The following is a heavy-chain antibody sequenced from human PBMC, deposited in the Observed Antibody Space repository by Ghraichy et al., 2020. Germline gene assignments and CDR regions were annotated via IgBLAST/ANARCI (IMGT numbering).Heavy chain of an antibody. CDR2: IYYSGST. CDR3: ARFPGWQGMVAATGWFDP. Sequence: ESLNISCTVSGGSISSYYWSWIRQPPGKGLEWIGYIYYSGSTNYNPSLKSRVTISVDTSKNQFSLKLSSVTAADTAVYYCARFPGWQGMVAATGWFDPWGQGTLVTVSS. V-gene: IGHV4-59*08. CDR1: GGSISSYY. D-gene: IGHD2-15*01. J-gene: IGHJ5*02.